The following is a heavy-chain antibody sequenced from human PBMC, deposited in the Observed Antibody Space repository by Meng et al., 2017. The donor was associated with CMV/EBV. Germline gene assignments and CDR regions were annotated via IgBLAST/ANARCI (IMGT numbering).Heavy chain of an antibody. CDR1: GFTFSSYA. CDR3: ARVFQAGSSPSMVFQH. D-gene: IGHD1-26*01. CDR2: ISYDGSNK. Sequence: GGSLRLSCAASGFTFSSYAMHWVRQAPGKGLEWVAFISYDGSNKYYADSVKGRFTISRDNSKNTLFLQMNSLRGEDTAMYYCARVFQAGSSPSMVFQHWGQGTLVTVSS. V-gene: IGHV3-30*04. J-gene: IGHJ1*01.